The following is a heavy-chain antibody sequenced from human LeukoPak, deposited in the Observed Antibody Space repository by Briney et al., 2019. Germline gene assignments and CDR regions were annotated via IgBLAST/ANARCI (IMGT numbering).Heavy chain of an antibody. Sequence: ASVKVSCKASGYTFTSYYMHWVRQAPGQGLEWMGWINPNSGGTNYAQKFQGRVTMTRDTSISTAYMELSRLRSDDTAVYYCARGEWLRQPRMDVWGQGTTVTVSS. J-gene: IGHJ6*02. CDR1: GYTFTSYY. V-gene: IGHV1-2*02. D-gene: IGHD5-12*01. CDR2: INPNSGGT. CDR3: ARGEWLRQPRMDV.